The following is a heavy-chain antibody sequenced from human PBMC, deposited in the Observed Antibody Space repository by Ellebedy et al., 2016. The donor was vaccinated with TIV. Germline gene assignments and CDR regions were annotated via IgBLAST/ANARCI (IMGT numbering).Heavy chain of an antibody. V-gene: IGHV3-9*01. CDR1: GFTFDDYA. CDR3: AKDTQWLVQGVGYYFDY. D-gene: IGHD6-19*01. Sequence: GGSLRLXCAASGFTFDDYAMHWVRQAPGKGLEWVSHISWNSGSIGYADSVKGRFTISRDNAKNSLYLQMNSLRTEDTAFYYCAKDTQWLVQGVGYYFDYWGQGTLVTVSS. CDR2: ISWNSGSI. J-gene: IGHJ4*02.